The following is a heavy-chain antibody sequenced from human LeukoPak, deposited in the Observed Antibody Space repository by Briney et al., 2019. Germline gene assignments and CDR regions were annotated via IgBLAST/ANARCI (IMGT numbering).Heavy chain of an antibody. J-gene: IGHJ4*02. CDR1: GFTFSTFA. V-gene: IGHV3-23*01. D-gene: IGHD2-8*02. CDR3: ATYRQVLLPFES. Sequence: GGSLRLSCAASGFTFSTFAMIWVRQPPGKGLEWVSSIFPSGGEIHYADSVRGRFTISRDNSKSTLSLQMNSLIAEDTAIYYCATYRQVLLPFESWGQGTLVTVSS. CDR2: IFPSGGEI.